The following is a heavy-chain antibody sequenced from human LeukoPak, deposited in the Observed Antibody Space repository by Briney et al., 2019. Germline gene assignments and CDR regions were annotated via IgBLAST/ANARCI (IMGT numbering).Heavy chain of an antibody. J-gene: IGHJ4*02. CDR2: ISGSGGST. CDR1: GFTFSSYA. V-gene: IGHV3-23*01. CDR3: AKDLKAQYYYDSSDYSSLFDY. D-gene: IGHD3-22*01. Sequence: GGSLRLSCAASGFTFSSYAMSWVRQAPGKGLEWVSAISGSGGSTYYADSVKGRFTISRDNSKNTLYLQMNSLRAEDTAVYYCAKDLKAQYYYDSSDYSSLFDYWGQGTLVTVSS.